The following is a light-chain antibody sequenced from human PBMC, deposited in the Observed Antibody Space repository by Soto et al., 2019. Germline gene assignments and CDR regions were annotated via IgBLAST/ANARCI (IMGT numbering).Light chain of an antibody. CDR1: QTVRNNY. CDR2: DAS. Sequence: ELVLSQSVGTLSLNPVKRATLSCRARQTVRNNYLAWYQQKPGQAPRLLIYDASSRATGIPDRFSGGGSGTDFTLTISRLEPEDFAVYYCQQFSSYPLTFGGGTKVDVK. J-gene: IGKJ4*01. V-gene: IGKV3-20*01. CDR3: QQFSSYPLT.